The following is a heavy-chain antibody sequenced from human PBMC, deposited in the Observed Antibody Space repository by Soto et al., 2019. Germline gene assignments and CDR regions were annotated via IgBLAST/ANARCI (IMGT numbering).Heavy chain of an antibody. CDR1: GGSISSGGYY. CDR3: ARKTTVTTSFDY. Sequence: QVQLQESGPGLVKPSQTLSLTCTVSGGSISSGGYYWSWIRQHPGKGLEWIGYIYYSGSTYYNPSLKSRVTISVDTAKNQFSLKLRSVTAADTAVYYCARKTTVTTSFDYWGQGTLVTVSS. CDR2: IYYSGST. V-gene: IGHV4-31*03. J-gene: IGHJ4*02. D-gene: IGHD4-17*01.